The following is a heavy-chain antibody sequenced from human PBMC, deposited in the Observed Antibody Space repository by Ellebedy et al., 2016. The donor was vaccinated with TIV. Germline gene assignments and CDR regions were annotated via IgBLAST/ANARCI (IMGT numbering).Heavy chain of an antibody. D-gene: IGHD1-26*01. CDR2: ISNEGSTR. J-gene: IGHJ3*01. CDR3: AKDIDSGSYYLDDSDV. V-gene: IGHV3-30*18. CDR1: GFTFSTYG. Sequence: GESLKISCEASGFTFSTYGMHWVRQAPGKGLEWVAFISNEGSTRYNTDSVKGRFTISRDNSKNTLYLQMDSLRAEDTAVYYCAKDIDSGSYYLDDSDVWGQGTKVTVSS.